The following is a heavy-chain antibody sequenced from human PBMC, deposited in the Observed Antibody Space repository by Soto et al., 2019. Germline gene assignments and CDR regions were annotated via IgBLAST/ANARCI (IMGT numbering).Heavy chain of an antibody. CDR2: INAGNGNT. Sequence: QVQLVQSGAEVKKPGASVKVSCKASGYTFTSYAMHWVRQAPGQRLEWMGWINAGNGNTKYSQKFQGRVTITRDTSASTAYMELSSRRSEDTAVYYCARAGYCSSTSCYVLRWWFDPWGQGTLVTVSS. CDR1: GYTFTSYA. CDR3: ARAGYCSSTSCYVLRWWFDP. D-gene: IGHD2-2*01. V-gene: IGHV1-3*01. J-gene: IGHJ5*02.